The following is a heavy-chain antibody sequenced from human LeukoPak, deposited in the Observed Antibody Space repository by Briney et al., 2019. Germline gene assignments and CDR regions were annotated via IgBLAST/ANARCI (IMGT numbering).Heavy chain of an antibody. CDR2: INHSGST. CDR3: ARTITVIKRYFDF. V-gene: IGHV4-34*01. Sequence: PSETLSLTCAVYGGSFSGYYWSWIRQPPGKGLEWIGEINHSGSTNYNPSLKSRVTISVDTSKNQFSLNLSSVTAADTAVYYCARTITVIKRYFDFWGQGTLLTVSS. D-gene: IGHD3-22*01. CDR1: GGSFSGYY. J-gene: IGHJ4*02.